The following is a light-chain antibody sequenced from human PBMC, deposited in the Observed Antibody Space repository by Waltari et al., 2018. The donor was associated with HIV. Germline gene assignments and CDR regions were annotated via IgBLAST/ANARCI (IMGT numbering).Light chain of an antibody. J-gene: IGLJ2*01. CDR3: SAWDSSLSAVV. Sequence: QAGLTQPPSVSTGLRQTATLTCTGHSNNVGNQGAAWLQQHQGHPPKLLSYRNNSRPSGISDRFSESRTGNTAALTITGLQPEDEADYYCSAWDSSLSAVVFGGGTKLTVL. V-gene: IGLV10-54*04. CDR1: SNNVGNQG. CDR2: RNN.